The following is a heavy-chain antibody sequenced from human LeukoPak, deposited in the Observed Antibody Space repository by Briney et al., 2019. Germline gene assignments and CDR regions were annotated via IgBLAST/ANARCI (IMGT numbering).Heavy chain of an antibody. CDR2: TWYDGSNK. Sequence: GGSLRLSCAASGFTFSTSGMHWVRQAPGKGLEWVAVTWYDGSNKHYAESVKGRFSISRDNSTSTLYLQMNSLRAEDTAVYYCARARGVSTGYRPIDYWGQGTLVTVSS. V-gene: IGHV3-33*01. D-gene: IGHD3-22*01. J-gene: IGHJ4*02. CDR3: ARARGVSTGYRPIDY. CDR1: GFTFSTSG.